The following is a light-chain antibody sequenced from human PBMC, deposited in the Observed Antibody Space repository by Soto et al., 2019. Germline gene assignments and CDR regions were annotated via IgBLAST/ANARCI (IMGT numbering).Light chain of an antibody. CDR1: QSIGDT. CDR2: GAS. Sequence: EIVITQCPATLSVSPGGRATLSCRASQSIGDTLAWYQQKPGQAPRLLIHGASSRVTGFQARFSGSGAGTEFTPTISSLQSDDFAVDYCQQYDNWTWTFGQGTKV. V-gene: IGKV3-15*01. CDR3: QQYDNWTWT. J-gene: IGKJ1*01.